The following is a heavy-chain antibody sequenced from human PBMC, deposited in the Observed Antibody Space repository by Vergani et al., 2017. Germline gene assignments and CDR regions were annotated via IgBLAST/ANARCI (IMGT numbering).Heavy chain of an antibody. CDR3: ARDHGATVTKEARSSGDY. Sequence: QVQLLQSGAEVKKPGASVKVSCKASGYTFTSYGISWVRQAPGQGLEWMGWISAYNGNTNYAQKLQGRVTMTTDTSTSTAYMELRSLRSDDTAVYYCARDHGATVTKEARSSGDYWGQGTLVTVSS. CDR1: GYTFTSYG. J-gene: IGHJ4*02. D-gene: IGHD4-17*01. CDR2: ISAYNGNT. V-gene: IGHV1-18*01.